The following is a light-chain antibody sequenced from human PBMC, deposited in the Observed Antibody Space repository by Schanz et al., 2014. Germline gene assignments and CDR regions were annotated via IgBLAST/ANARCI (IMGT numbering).Light chain of an antibody. Sequence: QSALTQPASVSGSLGQSITISCTGTNSDIGTFNYVSWYQQHPGKAPKLIIYDVGSRPSGISARFSGSKSGNTASLTLSGLQADDEAVYFCNSYNSSETPVLFGGGTKVTVL. J-gene: IGLJ2*01. V-gene: IGLV2-14*01. CDR3: NSYNSSETPVL. CDR1: NSDIGTFNY. CDR2: DVG.